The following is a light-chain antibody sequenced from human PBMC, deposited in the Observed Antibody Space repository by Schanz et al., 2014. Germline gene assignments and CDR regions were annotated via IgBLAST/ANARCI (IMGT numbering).Light chain of an antibody. V-gene: IGLV2-14*03. J-gene: IGLJ2*01. CDR3: SSYTDSSPR. CDR2: DVS. Sequence: QSALTQPASVSGSPGQSITISCTGTSSDIGAYDHVTWYQQHPGQAPKLIIFDVSYRPSGVSARFSGSKSGKTASLTVSGLQAEDEADYYCSSYTDSSPRFGGGTKVTVL. CDR1: SSDIGAYDH.